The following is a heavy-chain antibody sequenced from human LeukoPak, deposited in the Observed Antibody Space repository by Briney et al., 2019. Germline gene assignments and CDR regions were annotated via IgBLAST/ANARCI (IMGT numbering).Heavy chain of an antibody. J-gene: IGHJ4*02. Sequence: GGSLRLSCAASGFTFSSYAMSWVRQAPGKGLEGASSITGSTGSTYYADSVKGRFTISRDNSKNTLYLQMNSLRAEDTAVYYCAKQYSGSSGLYNFDYWGQGTLVTVSS. V-gene: IGHV3-23*01. D-gene: IGHD1-26*01. CDR3: AKQYSGSSGLYNFDY. CDR2: ITGSTGST. CDR1: GFTFSSYA.